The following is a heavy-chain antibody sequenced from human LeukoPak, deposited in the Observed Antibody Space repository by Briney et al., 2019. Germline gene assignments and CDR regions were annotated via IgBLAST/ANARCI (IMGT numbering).Heavy chain of an antibody. CDR3: AIDRYSSGWYTFDY. Sequence: AGGSLRLSCAASGFTFSSYSMNWVRQAPGKGLEWVSSISSSSSYISYADSVKGRFTISRDNAKNSLDLQMNSLRAEDTAVYYCAIDRYSSGWYTFDYWGQGTLVTVSS. V-gene: IGHV3-21*01. CDR2: ISSSSSYI. J-gene: IGHJ4*02. CDR1: GFTFSSYS. D-gene: IGHD6-19*01.